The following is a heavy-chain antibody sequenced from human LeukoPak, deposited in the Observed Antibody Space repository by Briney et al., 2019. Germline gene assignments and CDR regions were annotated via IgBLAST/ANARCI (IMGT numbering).Heavy chain of an antibody. CDR1: GGSISSGDYY. CDR3: ARVSRPYCSSTSCYAFDI. D-gene: IGHD2-2*01. Sequence: PSQTLSLTCTVSGGSISSGDYYWSWIRQPPGKGLEWIGYIYYSGRTYYNPSLKSRVTISVDTSKNQFSLKLSSVTAADTAVYYCARVSRPYCSSTSCYAFDIWGQGTMVTVSS. CDR2: IYYSGRT. J-gene: IGHJ3*02. V-gene: IGHV4-30-4*08.